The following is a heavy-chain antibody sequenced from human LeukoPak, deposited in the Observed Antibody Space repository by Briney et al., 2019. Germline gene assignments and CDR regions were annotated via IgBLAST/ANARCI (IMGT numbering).Heavy chain of an antibody. J-gene: IGHJ4*02. CDR3: ARNSEIAAFED. CDR1: GYSISSSNW. Sequence: SETLSLTCAVSGYSISSSNWWGWIRQPPGKGLEWIGYIHHDGRIHYNPSLKSRVSMSLDTSKNQFSLKLTSVTAVDTAVYYCARNSEIAAFEDWGQGTLVTVSS. V-gene: IGHV4-28*05. CDR2: IHHDGRI. D-gene: IGHD3-10*01.